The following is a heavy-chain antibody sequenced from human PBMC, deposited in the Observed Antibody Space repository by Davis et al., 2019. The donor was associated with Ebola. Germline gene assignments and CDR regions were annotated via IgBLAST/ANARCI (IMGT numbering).Heavy chain of an antibody. Sequence: GESLKISCKGSGYSFTSYWISWVRQMPGKGLEWMGRIDPSDSYTNYSPSFQGHVTISADKSISTAYLQWSSLKASDTAMYYCARGYAPKCRGDSCVNDSWGQGTLVTVSS. CDR1: GYSFTSYW. CDR2: IDPSDSYT. D-gene: IGHD2-21*01. CDR3: ARGYAPKCRGDSCVNDS. V-gene: IGHV5-10-1*01. J-gene: IGHJ4*02.